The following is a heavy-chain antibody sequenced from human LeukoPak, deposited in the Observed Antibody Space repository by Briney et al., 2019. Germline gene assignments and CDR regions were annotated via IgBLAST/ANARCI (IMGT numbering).Heavy chain of an antibody. D-gene: IGHD3-10*01. J-gene: IGHJ4*02. Sequence: PSQTLSLTCTVSGGSISSGDYYWSWIRQPPGKGLEWIGYIYYSGSTYYNPSLKSRVTISVDASKNQFSLKLSSVTAADTAVYYCAGSLLWFGELFPDNFDYWGQGTLVTVSS. CDR2: IYYSGST. CDR3: AGSLLWFGELFPDNFDY. V-gene: IGHV4-30-4*01. CDR1: GGSISSGDYY.